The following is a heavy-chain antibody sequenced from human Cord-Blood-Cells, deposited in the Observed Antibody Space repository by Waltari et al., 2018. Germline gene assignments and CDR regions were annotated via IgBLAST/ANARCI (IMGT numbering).Heavy chain of an antibody. Sequence: EVQLVESGGGLVQPGGSLRLSCAASGFTFSSYSMNWVRQAPGKGLEWVSYISSSSSTIYYADSGKGRFTISRDNAKNSLYLQMNSLRAEDTAVYYCARDKFHQTGEEPDAFDIWGQGTMVTVSS. CDR1: GFTFSSYS. J-gene: IGHJ3*02. D-gene: IGHD7-27*01. CDR2: ISSSSSTI. CDR3: ARDKFHQTGEEPDAFDI. V-gene: IGHV3-48*01.